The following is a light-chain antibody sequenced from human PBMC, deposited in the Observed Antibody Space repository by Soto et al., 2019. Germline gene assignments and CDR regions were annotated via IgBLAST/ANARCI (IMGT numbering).Light chain of an antibody. CDR2: GNS. Sequence: QSVLAQPPSVPGAPGQRVTISCTGSSSNIGAGYGVHWYQQLPGTAPKLLIYGNSNRPSGVPDRFSGSKSGTSASLAITGLQAEDEADYHCQSYDSSLSGWVFGGGTKLTVL. V-gene: IGLV1-40*01. CDR1: SSNIGAGYG. CDR3: QSYDSSLSGWV. J-gene: IGLJ3*02.